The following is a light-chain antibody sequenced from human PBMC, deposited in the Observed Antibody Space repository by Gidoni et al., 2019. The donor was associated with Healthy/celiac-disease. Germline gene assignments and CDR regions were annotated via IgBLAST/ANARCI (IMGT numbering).Light chain of an antibody. Sequence: EIVLTQSPATLSLSPGERATLSCRSSQSVSSYLAWYQQKPGQAPRLLIYDASNRATGIPARFSGSGSGTDFTLTISSLEPEDFAVYYCQQRSNRFGGXTEVEIK. CDR2: DAS. V-gene: IGKV3-11*01. CDR3: QQRSNR. CDR1: QSVSSY. J-gene: IGKJ4*01.